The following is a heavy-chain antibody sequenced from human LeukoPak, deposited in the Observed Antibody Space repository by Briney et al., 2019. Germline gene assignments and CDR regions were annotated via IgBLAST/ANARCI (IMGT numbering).Heavy chain of an antibody. Sequence: PGGSLRLSCAASGFTFSSYEMHWVRQAPGKGLEWVSYISSRGSTIYYADSVKGRFTISRDNAKNSLYLQMNSLRAEDTAVYYCASLPGRTLGATKDWGQGTLVTVSS. D-gene: IGHD1-26*01. CDR1: GFTFSSYE. CDR2: ISSRGSTI. J-gene: IGHJ4*02. V-gene: IGHV3-48*03. CDR3: ASLPGRTLGATKD.